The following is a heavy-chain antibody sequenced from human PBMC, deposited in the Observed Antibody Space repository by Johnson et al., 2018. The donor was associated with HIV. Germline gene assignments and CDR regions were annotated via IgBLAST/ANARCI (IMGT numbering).Heavy chain of an antibody. CDR1: GFTFSSYA. J-gene: IGHJ3*02. D-gene: IGHD3-22*01. CDR3: AKDLPYDSRGVDAFDI. CDR2: IKQDGSEK. V-gene: IGHV3-7*05. Sequence: VQLVESGGGVVQPGRSLRLSCAASGFTFSSYAMHWVRQAPGKGLEWVANIKQDGSEKYYVDSVKGRFTISRDNAKNSLYLQMNSLRAEDTAVYYCAKDLPYDSRGVDAFDIWGQGTMVTVSS.